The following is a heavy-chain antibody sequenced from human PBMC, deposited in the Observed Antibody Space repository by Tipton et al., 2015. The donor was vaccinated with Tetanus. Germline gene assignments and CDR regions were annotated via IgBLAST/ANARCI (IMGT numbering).Heavy chain of an antibody. J-gene: IGHJ3*02. CDR2: IYYSGST. V-gene: IGHV4-61*01. D-gene: IGHD3-22*01. CDR3: AGEGYYDSSGYYYKGAFDI. CDR1: GGSVSSGSYY. Sequence: TLSLTCTVSGGSVSSGSYYWSWIRQPPGKGLEWIGYIYYSGSTNYNPSLKSRVTISVDTSKNQFSLKLSSVTAADTAVYYCAGEGYYDSSGYYYKGAFDIWGQGTMVTVSS.